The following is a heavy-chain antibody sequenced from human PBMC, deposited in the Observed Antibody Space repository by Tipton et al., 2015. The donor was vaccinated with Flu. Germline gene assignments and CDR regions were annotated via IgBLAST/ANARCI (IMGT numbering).Heavy chain of an antibody. CDR3: ARDGWGYDGMDV. J-gene: IGHJ6*02. Sequence: TLSLTCIVSGGSINSVSHYWSWIRQPAGKGLEWIGRVYTSGRTNYNPSLRSRVTMSIDTSKDQFSLKLGSVTAADTAVYYCARDGWGYDGMDVWGQGTTVTVSS. D-gene: IGHD3-22*01. CDR2: VYTSGRT. CDR1: GGSINSVSHY. V-gene: IGHV4-61*02.